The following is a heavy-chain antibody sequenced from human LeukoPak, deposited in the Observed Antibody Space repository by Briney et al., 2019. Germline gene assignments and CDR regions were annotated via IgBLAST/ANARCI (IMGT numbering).Heavy chain of an antibody. D-gene: IGHD1-1*01. CDR3: ARDTVTTGRSLNLDP. CDR1: GFTFSTHC. V-gene: IGHV3-74*03. CDR2: INGDGSST. Sequence: TGGSLRLSCAASGFTFSTHCMHWVRQDPGKGLVWVSRINGDGSSTTYADSVKGRFIISRDNAKNMLYLQMNSLSAEDTAVYYCARDTVTTGRSLNLDPWGQGTLIAVAS. J-gene: IGHJ5*02.